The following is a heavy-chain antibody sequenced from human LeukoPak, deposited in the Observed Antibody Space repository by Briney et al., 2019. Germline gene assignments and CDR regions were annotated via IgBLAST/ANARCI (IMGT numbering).Heavy chain of an antibody. Sequence: PSETLSLTCTVSGGSISTYYWSWIRQPPGKGLEWIGYIYYSGSTNYNPSLKSRVTISVDTSKTQFSLKLSPVTAADTAVYYCARLVYSSSWSFDYWGQGTLVTVSS. CDR1: GGSISTYY. J-gene: IGHJ4*02. CDR2: IYYSGST. V-gene: IGHV4-59*08. D-gene: IGHD6-13*01. CDR3: ARLVYSSSWSFDY.